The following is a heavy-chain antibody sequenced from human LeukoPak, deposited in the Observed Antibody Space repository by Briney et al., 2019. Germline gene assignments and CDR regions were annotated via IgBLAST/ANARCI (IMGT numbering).Heavy chain of an antibody. J-gene: IGHJ4*02. D-gene: IGHD4-17*01. CDR3: ARTYGDYVYILGY. Sequence: GGSLRLSCAASGFTLSSYAMSWVRQAPGQGLEWVSVIYSGGSTYYADSVKGRFTISRDISKNTVYLQMNSLRAEDTAVYYCARTYGDYVYILGYWGQGTLVTVSS. CDR1: GFTLSSYA. V-gene: IGHV3-53*01. CDR2: IYSGGST.